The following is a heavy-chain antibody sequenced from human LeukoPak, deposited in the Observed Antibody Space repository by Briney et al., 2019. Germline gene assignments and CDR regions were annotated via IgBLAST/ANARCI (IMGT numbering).Heavy chain of an antibody. CDR2: IYHSGST. V-gene: IGHV4-30-2*02. CDR3: ARIAAIIATGNPFDH. Sequence: SQTLSLTCAVSGGSISSGGYSWSWIRQPPGKGLEWIGYIYHSGSTYYNPSLKSRVTISVDRSKNQFSLKLSSVTAADTAVYYCARIAAIIATGNPFDHWGQGTLVTVSS. D-gene: IGHD6-13*01. J-gene: IGHJ4*02. CDR1: GGSISSGGYS.